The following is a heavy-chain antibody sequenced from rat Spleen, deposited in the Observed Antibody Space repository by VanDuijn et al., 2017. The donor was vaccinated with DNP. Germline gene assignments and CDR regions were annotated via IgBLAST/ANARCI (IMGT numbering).Heavy chain of an antibody. CDR1: GFTFSNYD. Sequence: EVQLVESGGGLVQPGRSLKLSCAASGFTFSNYDMAWVRQAPTKGLEWVAAITNSGGSTYYRDSVKGRFTLSRDNAKSPLYLQMDRLRSEDTATYYCTITGSYWCQGVMVTVSS. D-gene: IGHD5-1*01. V-gene: IGHV5-27*01. J-gene: IGHJ2*01. CDR3: TITGSY. CDR2: ITNSGGST.